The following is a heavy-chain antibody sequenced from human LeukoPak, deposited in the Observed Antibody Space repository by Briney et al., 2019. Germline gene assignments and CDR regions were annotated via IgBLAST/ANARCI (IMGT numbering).Heavy chain of an antibody. CDR2: IYPGDSDP. J-gene: IGHJ3*02. Sequence: GESLKISCKGSGYSFTSYWIGWVRQMPGKGLEWLGIIYPGDSDPRYSPSFQGQVTISADKSISTAYLQWSSLKASDTAMYYCARKGPGAYYDILTGLTDAFDIWGQGTMVTVSS. D-gene: IGHD3-9*01. CDR1: GYSFTSYW. V-gene: IGHV5-51*01. CDR3: ARKGPGAYYDILTGLTDAFDI.